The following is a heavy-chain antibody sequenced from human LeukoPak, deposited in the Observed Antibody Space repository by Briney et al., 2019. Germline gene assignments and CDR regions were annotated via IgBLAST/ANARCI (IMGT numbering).Heavy chain of an antibody. CDR2: INPTSGDT. J-gene: IGHJ3*02. D-gene: IGHD6-19*01. Sequence: ASVTVSCKASGYTFAAYYLHWVRQAPGQGLEWLGWINPTSGDTNYAKNFQGRVTMTRDRSISTAYIDLNSLTSDDTALYFCASASHGFSSGRYAFDIWGQGTMVTVSS. CDR1: GYTFAAYY. V-gene: IGHV1-2*02. CDR3: ASASHGFSSGRYAFDI.